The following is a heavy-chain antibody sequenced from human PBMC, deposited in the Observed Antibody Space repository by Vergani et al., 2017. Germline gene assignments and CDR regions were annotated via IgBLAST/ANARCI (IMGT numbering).Heavy chain of an antibody. CDR3: AKTSGEIATWGY. J-gene: IGHJ4*02. CDR1: GFTFNHYA. CDR2: ISGSGGST. D-gene: IGHD1-26*01. Sequence: EVQLLESGGDLVQPGGSLRLSCAASGFTFNHYAMNWVRQAPGKGLEWVSGISGSGGSTYYAGSVKGRFTISRDNSKNTLYLQMNSLRAEDTAVYYCAKTSGEIATWGYWGQGTLVTVSS. V-gene: IGHV3-23*01.